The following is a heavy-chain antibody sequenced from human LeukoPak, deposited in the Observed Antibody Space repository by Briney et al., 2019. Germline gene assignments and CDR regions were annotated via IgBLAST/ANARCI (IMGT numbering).Heavy chain of an antibody. V-gene: IGHV3-30*01. CDR1: GFTFSSYA. CDR2: ISYDGSNT. CDR3: ARPGTGTTVYYFDY. J-gene: IGHJ4*02. Sequence: GGSLTLSWAASGFTFSSYAMQWVRQAPGKGLEWVAFISYDGSNTYYADSVKGRFTISRDNSKNTLYLQMNSLRAEDTAVYYCARPGTGTTVYYFDYWGQGTLVTVSS. D-gene: IGHD1-7*01.